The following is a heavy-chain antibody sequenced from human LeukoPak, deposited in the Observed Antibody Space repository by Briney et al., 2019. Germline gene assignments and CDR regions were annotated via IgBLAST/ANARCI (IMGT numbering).Heavy chain of an antibody. Sequence: GGSLRLSCVASGFTFSSYAMSWVRQAPGKGLEWVSAISGSGGSTYYADSVKGRFTISRDNSKNTLYLQMNSLRAEDTAVYYCAKAPGGTIFGVVPNWFDPWGQGTLVTVSS. V-gene: IGHV3-23*01. D-gene: IGHD3-3*01. CDR2: ISGSGGST. J-gene: IGHJ5*02. CDR3: AKAPGGTIFGVVPNWFDP. CDR1: GFTFSSYA.